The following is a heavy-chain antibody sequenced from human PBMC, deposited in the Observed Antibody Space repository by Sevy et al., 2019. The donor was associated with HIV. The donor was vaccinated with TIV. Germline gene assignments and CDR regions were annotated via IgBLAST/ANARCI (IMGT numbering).Heavy chain of an antibody. V-gene: IGHV3-7*03. CDR3: ARDQGYYYGSGSYYIHYYYGMDV. D-gene: IGHD3-10*01. Sequence: GGSLRLSCAASGFTFSSYWMSWVRQAPGKGLEWVANIKQDGSEKYNVDSVKGRFTISRDNAKNSLYLQMNSLRAEDTAVYYCARDQGYYYGSGSYYIHYYYGMDVWGQGTTVTVSS. J-gene: IGHJ6*02. CDR2: IKQDGSEK. CDR1: GFTFSSYW.